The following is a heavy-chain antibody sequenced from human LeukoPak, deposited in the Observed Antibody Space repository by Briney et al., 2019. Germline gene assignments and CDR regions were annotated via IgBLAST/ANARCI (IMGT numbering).Heavy chain of an antibody. CDR1: GYTFTNYG. CDR3: ARGGNSGWRTPNDDY. J-gene: IGHJ4*02. Sequence: ASVKVSCKASGYTFTNYGISWVRQAPGQGLEWMGWISTYTGTPHYAQKLQGRVTMTTDTSTSTAYMELRSLRSDDTAVYYCARGGNSGWRTPNDDYWGQGTLVTVSS. D-gene: IGHD6-19*01. V-gene: IGHV1-18*01. CDR2: ISTYTGTP.